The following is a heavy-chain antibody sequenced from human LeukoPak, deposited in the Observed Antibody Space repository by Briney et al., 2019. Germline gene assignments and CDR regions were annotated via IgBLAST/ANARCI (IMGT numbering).Heavy chain of an antibody. CDR1: GGTFSSYA. CDR2: FIPIFGTA. V-gene: IGHV1-69*01. Sequence: RASVKVSCKASGGTFSSYAISWVRQAPGQGLEWMGGFIPIFGTANYAQKFQGRVTITADESTSTAYMELSSLRSEDTAVYYCARMGAAADFDYWGQGTLVTVSS. CDR3: ARMGAAADFDY. J-gene: IGHJ4*02. D-gene: IGHD2-15*01.